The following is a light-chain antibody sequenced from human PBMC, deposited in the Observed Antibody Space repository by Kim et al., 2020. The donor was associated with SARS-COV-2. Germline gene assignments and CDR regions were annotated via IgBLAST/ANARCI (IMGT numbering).Light chain of an antibody. J-gene: IGKJ2*01. CDR1: QSVSSNY. V-gene: IGKV3-20*01. CDR2: GAS. CDR3: LHYGNSLMYT. Sequence: EIVLTQSPGTLSLSPGERATLSCRASQSVSSNYLAWYQQKPGQAPRLLIYGASTRATRIPDRFSGSGSGRDFTLTVSSLEPEDFAVYYCLHYGNSLMYTFGQGTKLEI.